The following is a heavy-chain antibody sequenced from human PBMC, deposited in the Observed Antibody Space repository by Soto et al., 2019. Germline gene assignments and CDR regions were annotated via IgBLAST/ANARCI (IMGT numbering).Heavy chain of an antibody. Sequence: ASVKVSCKASGYTFTSYYMHWVRQAPGQGLEWMGIINPSGGSTSYAQKFQGRVTMTRDTSTSTVYMELSSLRSEDTAVYYCARELHSRRAYYDILTGPKHAFDIWGRGTMVTVSS. CDR1: GYTFTSYY. CDR3: ARELHSRRAYYDILTGPKHAFDI. CDR2: INPSGGST. J-gene: IGHJ3*02. D-gene: IGHD3-9*01. V-gene: IGHV1-46*03.